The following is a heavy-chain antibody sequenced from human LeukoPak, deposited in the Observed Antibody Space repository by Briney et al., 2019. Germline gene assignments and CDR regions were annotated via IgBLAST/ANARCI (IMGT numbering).Heavy chain of an antibody. CDR1: GFTFSDYY. D-gene: IGHD2-2*01. Sequence: GGSLRLSCAASGFTFSDYYMSWIRQAPGKGLEWVSYISFRASTIYYADSVKGRFTISRDNARNSVYLQMNSLRAEDTAVYYCASKLLPAAEQGLAYWGQGTLVTVSS. CDR3: ASKLLPAAEQGLAY. V-gene: IGHV3-11*01. J-gene: IGHJ4*02. CDR2: ISFRASTI.